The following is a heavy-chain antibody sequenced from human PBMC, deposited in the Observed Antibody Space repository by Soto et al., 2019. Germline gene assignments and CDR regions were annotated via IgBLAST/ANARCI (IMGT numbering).Heavy chain of an antibody. D-gene: IGHD6-13*01. Sequence: QINLKESGPTLVKPTQTLTLTCTFSGFSLTTSDVGVGWSRQPPGKALELLAVIYWDDDKRYSPSLNSRLTITKDTAKNQVVLIMTNMAPVDTATYYCAYRRGRLAATGTVDSRGQGTLVTVSS. CDR1: GFSLTTSDVG. V-gene: IGHV2-5*02. CDR2: IYWDDDK. CDR3: AYRRGRLAATGTVDS. J-gene: IGHJ4*02.